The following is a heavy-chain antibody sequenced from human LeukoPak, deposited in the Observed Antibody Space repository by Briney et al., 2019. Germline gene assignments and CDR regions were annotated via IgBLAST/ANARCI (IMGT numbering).Heavy chain of an antibody. D-gene: IGHD6-19*01. CDR1: GYTFTGYY. Sequence: ASVKVSCKASGYTFTGYYMHWVRQAPGQGLEWMGWINPNSGGTNYAQKFQGRVTMTRDTSISTAYMELSRLRSDDTAAYYCTRVSGSGWYDYWGQGTLVTVSS. CDR2: INPNSGGT. J-gene: IGHJ4*02. CDR3: TRVSGSGWYDY. V-gene: IGHV1-2*02.